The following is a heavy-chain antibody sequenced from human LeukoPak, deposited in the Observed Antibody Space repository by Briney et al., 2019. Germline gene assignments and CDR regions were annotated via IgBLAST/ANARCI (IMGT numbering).Heavy chain of an antibody. V-gene: IGHV3-7*01. CDR1: GFASGFTFEYCW. J-gene: IGHJ4*02. CDR3: MTWGVEAGMDH. CDR2: VNPDGSDT. Sequence: GGSLRLSCEVSGFASGFTFEYCWMGCVRQAPGKGLEGVANVNPDGSDTYYVDSVKGRFTISRDNAKKSMFLQMNSLRAEDTAVYYCMTWGVEAGMDHWGPGTLVTVSS. D-gene: IGHD6-13*01.